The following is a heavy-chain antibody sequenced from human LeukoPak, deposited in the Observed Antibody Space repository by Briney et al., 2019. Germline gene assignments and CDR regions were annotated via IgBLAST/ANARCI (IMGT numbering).Heavy chain of an antibody. CDR3: ASRSAYTYGKTGYFDY. Sequence: SETLSLTCTVSGGSISSSSYYWGWIRQPPGKGLEWIGSIYYSGSTYYNPSLKSRVTISVDTSKNQFSLKLSSVTAADTAVYYCASRSAYTYGKTGYFDYWGQGTLVTVSS. CDR1: GGSISSSSYY. J-gene: IGHJ4*02. V-gene: IGHV4-39*01. CDR2: IYYSGST. D-gene: IGHD5-18*01.